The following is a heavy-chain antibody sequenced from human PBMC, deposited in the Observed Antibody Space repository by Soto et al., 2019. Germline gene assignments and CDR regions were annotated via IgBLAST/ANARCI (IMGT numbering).Heavy chain of an antibody. CDR1: GFTFDDYT. V-gene: IGHV3-43*01. CDR3: AKGQGVAENYYYYGMDV. Sequence: GGSLRLSCAASGFTFDDYTMHWVRQAPGKGLEWVSLISWDGGSTYYADSVKGRFTISRDNSKNSLYLQMNSLRTEGTALYYCAKGQGVAENYYYYGMDVWGQGTTVTVSS. J-gene: IGHJ6*02. CDR2: ISWDGGST. D-gene: IGHD6-19*01.